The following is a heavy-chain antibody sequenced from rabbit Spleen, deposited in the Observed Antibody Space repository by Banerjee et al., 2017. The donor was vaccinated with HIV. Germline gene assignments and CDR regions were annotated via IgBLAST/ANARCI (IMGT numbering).Heavy chain of an antibody. CDR2: IAGGTSAFT. Sequence: QSLEESGGALVKPGASLTLTCTASGFSFSSSYYMCWVRQAPGKGLEWIACIAGGTSAFTYSATWAKGRFTCSKTSSTTVTLQMTSLTAADTATYFCARDAGSSFSSYGMDLWGQGTLVTVS. D-gene: IGHD8-1*01. CDR3: ARDAGSSFSSYGMDL. V-gene: IGHV1S40*01. J-gene: IGHJ6*01. CDR1: GFSFSSSYY.